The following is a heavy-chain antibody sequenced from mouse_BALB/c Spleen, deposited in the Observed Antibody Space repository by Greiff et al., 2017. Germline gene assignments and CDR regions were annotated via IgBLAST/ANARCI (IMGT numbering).Heavy chain of an antibody. CDR1: GFSLTSYG. D-gene: IGHD1-1*01. CDR2: IWAGGST. Sequence: QVQLQQSGPGLVAPSQSLSITCTVSGFSLTSYGVHWVRQPPGKGLEWLGVIWAGGSTNYNSALMSRLSISKDNSKSQVFLKMNSLQTDDTAMYYCARELHYYGSSYYAMDYWGQGTSVTVSS. J-gene: IGHJ4*01. V-gene: IGHV2-9*02. CDR3: ARELHYYGSSYYAMDY.